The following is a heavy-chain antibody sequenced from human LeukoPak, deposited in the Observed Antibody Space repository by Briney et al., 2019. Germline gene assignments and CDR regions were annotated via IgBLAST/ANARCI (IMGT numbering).Heavy chain of an antibody. CDR2: FDPEDGET. CDR1: GYTLTELS. D-gene: IGHD7-27*01. V-gene: IGHV1-24*01. J-gene: IGHJ4*02. CDR3: ARGPLGRNGDYFDY. Sequence: ASVKVSCKVSGYTLTELSMHWVRQAPGKGLEWMGGFDPEDGETIYAQKFQGRVTITRDTSANTVYMELSSLRSEDTAVYYCARGPLGRNGDYFDYWGQGTLVTVSS.